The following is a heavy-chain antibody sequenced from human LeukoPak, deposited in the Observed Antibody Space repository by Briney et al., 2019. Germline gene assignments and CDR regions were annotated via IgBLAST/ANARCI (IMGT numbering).Heavy chain of an antibody. J-gene: IGHJ4*02. D-gene: IGHD4-11*01. Sequence: VASVKVSCKFSGYTLTELSMHWVRQAPGKGLEWMGGFDPGDGETIYAQKFQGRVTMTEDTSTDTAYMELSSLRSEDTAVYYCATSILTVTTFTVTNLGYWGQGTLVTVSS. V-gene: IGHV1-24*01. CDR3: ATSILTVTTFTVTNLGY. CDR2: FDPGDGET. CDR1: GYTLTELS.